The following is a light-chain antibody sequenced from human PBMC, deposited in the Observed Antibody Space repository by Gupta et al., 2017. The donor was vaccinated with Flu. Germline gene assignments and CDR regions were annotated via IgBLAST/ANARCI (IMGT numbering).Light chain of an antibody. CDR3: QAWDSSTVV. CDR2: QDS. J-gene: IGLJ2*01. V-gene: IGLV3-1*01. CDR1: KLGDKY. Sequence: SYELPLPPSVSVSPVQTASITCSGHKLGDKYACWYQQKPGQSPVLVIYQDSKRPSGIPERFSGSNSGNTATLTISGTQAMDEADYYCQAWDSSTVVFGGGTKVTVL.